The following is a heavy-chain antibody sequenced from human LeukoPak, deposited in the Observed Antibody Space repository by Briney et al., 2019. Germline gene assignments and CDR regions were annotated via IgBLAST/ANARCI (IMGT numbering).Heavy chain of an antibody. CDR3: ARGMRRYCSSTSCQYYFDY. CDR1: GYTFTSYD. J-gene: IGHJ4*02. CDR2: MNPNSGNT. Sequence: ASVKVSCKASGYTFTSYDINWVRQATGQGLEWMGWMNPNSGNTGYAQKFQGRVTITRNTSISTAYMELSSLRSEDTAGYYCARGMRRYCSSTSCQYYFDYWGQGTLVTVSS. V-gene: IGHV1-8*03. D-gene: IGHD2-2*01.